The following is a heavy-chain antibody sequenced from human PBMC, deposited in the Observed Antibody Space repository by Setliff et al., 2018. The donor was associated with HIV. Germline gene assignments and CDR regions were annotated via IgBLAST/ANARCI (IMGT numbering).Heavy chain of an antibody. CDR3: ARLAIYGSD. CDR2: ISNSGSN. V-gene: IGHV4-39*01. CDR1: GGSISRTSYY. D-gene: IGHD3-10*01. J-gene: IGHJ6*02. Sequence: SETLSLTCTVSGGSISRTSYYWGWIRQPPGKGLEWIGSISNSGSNYYSPSFKSRVTISVDTSKNQFSLKVNSVTAADTAVYFCARLAIYGSDWGQGTTVTVSS.